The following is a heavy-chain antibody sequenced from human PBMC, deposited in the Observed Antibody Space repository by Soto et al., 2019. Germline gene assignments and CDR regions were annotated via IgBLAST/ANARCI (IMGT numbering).Heavy chain of an antibody. Sequence: QLQLQESGSGLVKPSQTLSLTCAVSGGSISSGGYSWSWIRQPPGKGLEWIGYIYHSGSTYYNPSLNSRVTISVDRSKNQFSLKLNSVTAADTAVYYCAGAGGLGAVAVDCWGQGTLVTVSS. D-gene: IGHD6-19*01. V-gene: IGHV4-30-2*01. CDR1: GGSISSGGYS. CDR3: AGAGGLGAVAVDC. J-gene: IGHJ4*02. CDR2: IYHSGST.